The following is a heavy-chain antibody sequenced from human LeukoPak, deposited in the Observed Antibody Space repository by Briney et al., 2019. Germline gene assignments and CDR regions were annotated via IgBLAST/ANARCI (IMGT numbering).Heavy chain of an antibody. CDR1: GASISSGSNY. V-gene: IGHV4-39*06. D-gene: IGHD5-18*01. CDR3: ARGHTAMVPFDY. Sequence: PSETLCLTCSVSGASISSGSNYWGWVRQPPREGLEWIGEVNHSGSTNYNPPLKSRVTISVGTSKNHFTLKLSSVTAADPAVNACARGHTAMVPFDYWGQGTLVTVSS. CDR2: VNHSGST. J-gene: IGHJ4*02.